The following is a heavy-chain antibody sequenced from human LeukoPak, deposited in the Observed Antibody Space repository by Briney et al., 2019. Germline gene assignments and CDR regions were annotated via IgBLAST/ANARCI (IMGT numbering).Heavy chain of an antibody. V-gene: IGHV1-46*01. D-gene: IGHD3-9*01. CDR2: INPSGGST. Sequence: GASVKVSCKASGYTFTSYYMHWVRQAPGQGLEWMGIINPSGGSTSYAQKFQGRVTMTRDTSTSTVYMELSSLRSEDTAVYYCARDLGDILTYYYYGMDVWGQGTTVTVSS. CDR1: GYTFTSYY. J-gene: IGHJ6*02. CDR3: ARDLGDILTYYYYGMDV.